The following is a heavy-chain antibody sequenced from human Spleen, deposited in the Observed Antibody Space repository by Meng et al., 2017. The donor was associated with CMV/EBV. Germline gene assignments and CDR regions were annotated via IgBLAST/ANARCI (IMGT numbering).Heavy chain of an antibody. V-gene: IGHV5-51*01. Sequence: GESLKISCLGSGYSFTTYWIGWVRQMPGKGLEWMGIIYPGDSDTRYSPSFQGQVTITADKYISTAYLQWSSLKASDTAMYYCPRCTTVHSSSSYQEFDYWGQGTLVTVSS. J-gene: IGHJ4*02. D-gene: IGHD6-6*01. CDR3: PRCTTVHSSSSYQEFDY. CDR2: IYPGDSDT. CDR1: GYSFTTYW.